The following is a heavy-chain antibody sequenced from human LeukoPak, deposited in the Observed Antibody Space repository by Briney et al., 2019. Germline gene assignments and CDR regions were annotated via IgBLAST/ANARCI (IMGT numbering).Heavy chain of an antibody. V-gene: IGHV1-18*01. CDR1: GYTFTNYG. D-gene: IGHD4-17*01. CDR2: ISAYNGNT. CDR3: ARTTVTYYFDY. J-gene: IGHJ4*02. Sequence: GASVKVSCKASGYTFTNYGITWVRQAPGQGLEWMGWISAYNGNTNYAQKLQGRVTMTTDTSTSTAYMQLRSLRSDDTAVYYCARTTVTYYFDYWGQGTLVTVSS.